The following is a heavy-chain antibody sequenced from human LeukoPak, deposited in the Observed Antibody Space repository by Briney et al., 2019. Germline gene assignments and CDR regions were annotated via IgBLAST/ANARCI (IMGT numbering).Heavy chain of an antibody. J-gene: IGHJ4*02. CDR2: INHSGST. CDR1: GGSIRRSSYF. CDR3: ARFAGGGSGYQN. V-gene: IGHV4-39*07. D-gene: IGHD3-22*01. Sequence: SETLSLTCTVSGGSIRRSSYFWGWIRQPPGKGLEWIGEINHSGSTNYNPSLKSRVTISVDTSKNQFSLKLSSVTAADTAVYYCARFAGGGSGYQNWGQGTLVTVSS.